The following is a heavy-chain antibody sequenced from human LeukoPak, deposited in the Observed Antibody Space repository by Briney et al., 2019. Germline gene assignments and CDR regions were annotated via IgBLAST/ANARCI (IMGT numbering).Heavy chain of an antibody. Sequence: ASVKVSCKASGYTFTGYYMHWVRQAPGQGFEWMGWINPNSGGTNYAQKFQGRVTMTTDTSTSTAYMELRSLRSDDTAVYYCARDGIYDILTGDPWGQGTLVTVSS. D-gene: IGHD3-9*01. V-gene: IGHV1-2*02. CDR1: GYTFTGYY. CDR3: ARDGIYDILTGDP. CDR2: INPNSGGT. J-gene: IGHJ5*02.